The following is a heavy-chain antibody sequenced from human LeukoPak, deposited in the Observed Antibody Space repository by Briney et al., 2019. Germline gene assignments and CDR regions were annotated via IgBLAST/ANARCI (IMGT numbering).Heavy chain of an antibody. CDR3: AKGGSNYYYYGMDV. V-gene: IGHV3-30*18. CDR1: GFTFSSYG. J-gene: IGHJ6*04. CDR2: ISYDGSNK. Sequence: GGSLRLSCAASGFTFSSYGMHWVRQAPGKGLEWVAVISYDGSNKYYADSVKGRFTISRDNSKNTLYLQMNSLRAADTAVYYCAKGGSNYYYYGMDVWGKGTTVTVSS. D-gene: IGHD3-16*01.